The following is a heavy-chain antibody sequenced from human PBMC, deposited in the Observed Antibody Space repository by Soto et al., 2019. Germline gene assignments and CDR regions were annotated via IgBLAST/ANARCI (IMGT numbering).Heavy chain of an antibody. D-gene: IGHD2-15*01. V-gene: IGHV1-2*04. J-gene: IGHJ3*02. CDR1: GRTFSSYT. CDR3: ARYTRIGAFDI. CDR2: INPNSGGT. Sequence: ASVKVSCKASGRTFSSYTISWVRQAPGQGLEWMGWINPNSGGTNYAQKFQGWVTMTRGTSISTAYMELSRLRSDDTAVCYCARYTRIGAFDIWGQGTMVTVSS.